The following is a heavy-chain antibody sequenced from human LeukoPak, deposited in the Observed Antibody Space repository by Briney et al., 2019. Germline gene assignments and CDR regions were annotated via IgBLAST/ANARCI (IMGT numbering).Heavy chain of an antibody. CDR1: GVTSTTFG. CDR3: ARSPSSSSWLYYDHYYGMDV. CDR2: IWSDGSNT. V-gene: IGHV3-33*01. Sequence: GRSLRPSCAPSGVTSTTFGTHWVRQAPGKGLEWVAVIWSDGSNTSYTDSVTGRFTISRDNSKNTLYLQMNSLRAEDTGVYYCARSPSSSSWLYYDHYYGMDVWGQGTTVTVPS. D-gene: IGHD6-13*01. J-gene: IGHJ6*02.